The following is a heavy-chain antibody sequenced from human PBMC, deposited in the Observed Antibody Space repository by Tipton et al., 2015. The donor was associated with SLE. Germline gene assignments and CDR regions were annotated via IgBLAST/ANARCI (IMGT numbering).Heavy chain of an antibody. Sequence: QLVQSGAEVKKPGASVKVSCKTSGYIFSDYYMHWVRQAPGQGLEWMGWINGDSGDTRYAQKFQGRVTMTWDTSISTAFVDLSNLRSDDTAVYFCARGGHPGTFYDYWGQGTLVTVSS. CDR2: INGDSGDT. CDR1: GYIFSDYY. D-gene: IGHD2/OR15-2a*01. J-gene: IGHJ4*02. V-gene: IGHV1-2*02. CDR3: ARGGHPGTFYDY.